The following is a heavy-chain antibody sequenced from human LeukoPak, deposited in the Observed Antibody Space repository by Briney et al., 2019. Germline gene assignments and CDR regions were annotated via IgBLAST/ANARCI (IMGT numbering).Heavy chain of an antibody. J-gene: IGHJ4*02. V-gene: IGHV3-23*01. CDR2: ISGSGGST. CDR1: GFTFSSYA. D-gene: IGHD2-2*01. Sequence: GGSLRLSCAASGFTFSSYAMSWVRQAPGKGLEWVSAISGSGGSTYYADSVKGRFTISRDNSKNTLYLQMNSLRAEDTAVYHCAKGGAEYCSSISCYLDYWGQGTLVTVSS. CDR3: AKGGAEYCSSISCYLDY.